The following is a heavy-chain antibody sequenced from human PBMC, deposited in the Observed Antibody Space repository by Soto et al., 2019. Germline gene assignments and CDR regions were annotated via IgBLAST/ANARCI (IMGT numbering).Heavy chain of an antibody. J-gene: IGHJ6*02. D-gene: IGHD6-19*01. CDR3: ARCTIAVAAQYYYGGMDV. Sequence: QVQLVQSGAEVKKPGSSVKVSCKASGGTFSSYAISWVRQAPGQGLEWMGGIIPIFGTANYAQKFQGRVTITADESTSTAYMELSSLRSEDTAVYYCARCTIAVAAQYYYGGMDVWGQGTTVTVSS. CDR2: IIPIFGTA. CDR1: GGTFSSYA. V-gene: IGHV1-69*12.